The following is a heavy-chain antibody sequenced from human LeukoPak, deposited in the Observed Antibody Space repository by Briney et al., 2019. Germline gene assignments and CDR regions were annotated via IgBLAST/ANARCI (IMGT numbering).Heavy chain of an antibody. CDR2: IYYSGST. J-gene: IGHJ4*02. D-gene: IGHD3-9*01. CDR1: GGSISSYY. Sequence: SESLSLSCSVSGGSISSYYWSWLRQPPGKGLEWIGYIYYSGSTNYNPSLKSRVTISENTSKNQCSLKLSAVTAADTAVYYCARSLDFDWLSEYYFDYWGQGTLVTVSS. CDR3: ARSLDFDWLSEYYFDY. V-gene: IGHV4-59*01.